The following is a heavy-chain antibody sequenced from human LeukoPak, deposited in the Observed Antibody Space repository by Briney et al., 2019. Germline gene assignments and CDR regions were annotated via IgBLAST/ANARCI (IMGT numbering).Heavy chain of an antibody. V-gene: IGHV4-34*01. J-gene: IGHJ4*02. CDR2: INHSGST. CDR1: GGSFSGYY. CDR3: ARGIAVAAPLDY. Sequence: SETLSLTCAVYGGSFSGYYWSWIRQPPGKGLEWIGEINHSGSTNYNPSLKSRVTISVDTSKNQFSLKLSSVTAADTAVYYCARGIAVAAPLDYWGQGTLVTVSS. D-gene: IGHD6-19*01.